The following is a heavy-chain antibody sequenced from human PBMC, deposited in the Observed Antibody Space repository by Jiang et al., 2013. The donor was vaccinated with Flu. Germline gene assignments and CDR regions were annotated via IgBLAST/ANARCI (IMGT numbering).Heavy chain of an antibody. D-gene: IGHD1-26*01. CDR3: AKAPGGSYWSPFDY. J-gene: IGHJ4*02. CDR2: MPYDGSNK. Sequence: RSLRLSCAASGFTFSSYDMHWVRQGPGKGLEWVAIMPYDGSNKYYADSVKGRFTISRDNSKNTLYLQMNSLRAEDTAVYYCAKAPGGSYWSPFDYWGQGTLVTVSS. CDR1: GFTFSSYD. V-gene: IGHV3-30*18.